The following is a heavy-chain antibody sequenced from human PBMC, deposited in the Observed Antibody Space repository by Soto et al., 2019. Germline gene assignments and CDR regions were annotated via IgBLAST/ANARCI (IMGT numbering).Heavy chain of an antibody. Sequence: GGSLRLSCAASGFTFATYWMTWVRQAPGKGLEWLADIKQDGSESRYVDSVKGRFTISRDNAENAVYLQMNSLRVEDTAVYHCARRAFPTWGNYPLDHWGQGILVTVSS. V-gene: IGHV3-7*01. CDR3: ARRAFPTWGNYPLDH. CDR1: GFTFATYW. D-gene: IGHD3-16*02. CDR2: IKQDGSES. J-gene: IGHJ4*02.